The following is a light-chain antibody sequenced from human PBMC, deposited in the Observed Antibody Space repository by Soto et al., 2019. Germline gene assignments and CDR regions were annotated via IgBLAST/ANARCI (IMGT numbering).Light chain of an antibody. CDR1: QSVSSK. V-gene: IGKV3-15*01. CDR3: QQYNYWPPT. Sequence: EIVMTQSPAPLSVSPGERVTLSCRASQSVSSKLAWYQQKPGQAPRLLIYGASTRAPGIPARFSGSGSGTEFTLTISSLQSEDFAVYYCQQYNYWPPTFGQGTKVEIK. J-gene: IGKJ1*01. CDR2: GAS.